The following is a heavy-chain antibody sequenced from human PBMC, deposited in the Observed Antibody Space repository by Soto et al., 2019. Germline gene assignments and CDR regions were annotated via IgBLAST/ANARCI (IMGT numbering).Heavy chain of an antibody. J-gene: IGHJ2*01. CDR3: ARDGWGSNWYFDL. CDR1: GVSFKDYG. D-gene: IGHD3-16*01. V-gene: IGHV3-30*03. CDR2: ISYDGKQT. Sequence: GRALRVSCGATGVSFKDYGMHWVRQAPGKGLEWVAVISYDGKQTYYADSVKGRFTISKDKSKRTLFLQMNSLRVDDTAVYYCARDGWGSNWYFDLWGRGTLVTGSS.